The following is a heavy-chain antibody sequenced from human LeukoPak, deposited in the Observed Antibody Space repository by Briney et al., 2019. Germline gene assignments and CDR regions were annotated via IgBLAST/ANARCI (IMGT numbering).Heavy chain of an antibody. J-gene: IGHJ5*02. D-gene: IGHD3-22*01. CDR1: GGSISSSNW. Sequence: SGTLSLTCAVSGGSISSSNWWSWVRQPPGKGLEWIGEIYHSGSTNYNPSLKSRVTISVDKSKNQFSLKLSSVTAADTAVYYCARVGSITMIVVDDESWFDPWGQGTLVTVSS. V-gene: IGHV4-4*02. CDR3: ARVGSITMIVVDDESWFDP. CDR2: IYHSGST.